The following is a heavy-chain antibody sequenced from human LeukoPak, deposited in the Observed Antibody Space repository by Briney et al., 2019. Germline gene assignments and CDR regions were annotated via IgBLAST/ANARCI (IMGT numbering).Heavy chain of an antibody. D-gene: IGHD3-10*01. Sequence: GGSLRLSCAASGFAFSSYWMSWVRQAPGKGLEWVASIKQDGSEKYYADSVKGRFTISRDNSKNTLYLQMNSLRAEDTAVYYCARGGYDSGSYYKGPLYYFDYWGQGTLVTVSS. V-gene: IGHV3-7*03. CDR3: ARGGYDSGSYYKGPLYYFDY. CDR1: GFAFSSYW. J-gene: IGHJ4*02. CDR2: IKQDGSEK.